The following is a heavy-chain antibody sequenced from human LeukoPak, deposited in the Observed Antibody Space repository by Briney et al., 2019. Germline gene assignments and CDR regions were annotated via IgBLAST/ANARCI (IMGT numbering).Heavy chain of an antibody. CDR2: INHSGST. D-gene: IGHD6-19*01. V-gene: IGHV4-34*01. Sequence: SETLSLTCAVYGGSFSGYYSSWIRQPPGKGLEWIGEINHSGSTNYNPSLKSRVTISVDTSKNQFSLKLSSVTAADTAVYYCARQVTIAVAGTDYWGQGTLVTVSS. CDR3: ARQVTIAVAGTDY. J-gene: IGHJ4*02. CDR1: GGSFSGYY.